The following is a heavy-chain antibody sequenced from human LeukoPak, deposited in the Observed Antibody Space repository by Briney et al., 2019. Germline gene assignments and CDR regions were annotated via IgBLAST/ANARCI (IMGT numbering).Heavy chain of an antibody. J-gene: IGHJ4*02. CDR2: ISGSGGST. Sequence: GGSLRLSCTASGLTFSSYVMCWVRQAPGKGLEWVSTISGSGGSTFYADSVRGRFTISRDNSRSTLYLQMNSLRAEDTATYYCSPPRGDSSGYYYVYWGQGTLVTVSS. CDR3: SPPRGDSSGYYYVY. CDR1: GLTFSSYV. D-gene: IGHD3-22*01. V-gene: IGHV3-23*01.